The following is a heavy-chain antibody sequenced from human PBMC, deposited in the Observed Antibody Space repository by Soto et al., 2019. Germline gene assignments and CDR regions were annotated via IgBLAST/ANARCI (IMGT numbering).Heavy chain of an antibody. J-gene: IGHJ5*02. CDR1: GGSFSGYY. V-gene: IGHV4-34*01. Sequence: PSETLSLTCAVYGGSFSGYYWSWIRQPPGKGLEWIGEINHSGSTNYNPSLKSRVTISVDTSKNQFSLKLSSVTAADTAVYYCARGISSTIFGVVTSISRFDPWGQGTLVTVSS. CDR3: ARGISSTIFGVVTSISRFDP. CDR2: INHSGST. D-gene: IGHD3-3*01.